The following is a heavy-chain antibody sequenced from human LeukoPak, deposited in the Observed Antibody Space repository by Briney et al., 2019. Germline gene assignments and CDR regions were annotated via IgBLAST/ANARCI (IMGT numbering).Heavy chain of an antibody. D-gene: IGHD1-26*01. CDR2: IYADGGGGGT. V-gene: IGHV3-53*01. J-gene: IGHJ4*02. CDR1: GVTVSTNY. Sequence: QPGGSLTLSCAVSGVTVSTNYMGWVRQAPGKGLEWVSVIYADGGGGGTYYADSVTGRFTISRDNSRNTLYLQMNSLRGDDTAVYYCAKDVGKWESLHFFDYWGQGTLVTVSS. CDR3: AKDVGKWESLHFFDY.